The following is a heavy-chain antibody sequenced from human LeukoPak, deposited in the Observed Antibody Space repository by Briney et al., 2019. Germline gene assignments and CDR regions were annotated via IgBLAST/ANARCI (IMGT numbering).Heavy chain of an antibody. CDR3: ARRTYHKGIDY. CDR2: ISGSSSYI. CDR1: AFTFSRYS. Sequence: GGSLRLSCAASAFTFSRYSMNWVRQAPGKGLEWVSSISGSSSYIYYADSVKGRFTISRDNAKNSPYLQVNSLRAEDTAVYYCARRTYHKGIDYWGQGTLVTVSS. V-gene: IGHV3-21*01. D-gene: IGHD1-14*01. J-gene: IGHJ4*02.